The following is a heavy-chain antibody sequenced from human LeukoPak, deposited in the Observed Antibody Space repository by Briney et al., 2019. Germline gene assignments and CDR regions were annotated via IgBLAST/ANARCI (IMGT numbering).Heavy chain of an antibody. CDR2: IYSGGST. D-gene: IGHD3-10*01. CDR3: AKPTPRGPYYFDY. CDR1: GFTVSNNY. J-gene: IGHJ4*02. V-gene: IGHV3-53*01. Sequence: PGGSLRLSCVVSGFTVSNNYMSWVRQAPRKGLEWVSLIYSGGSTYYADSVKGRFTISRDNSKNTVYLQMNSLRAEDTAVYYCAKPTPRGPYYFDYWGQGTLVTVSS.